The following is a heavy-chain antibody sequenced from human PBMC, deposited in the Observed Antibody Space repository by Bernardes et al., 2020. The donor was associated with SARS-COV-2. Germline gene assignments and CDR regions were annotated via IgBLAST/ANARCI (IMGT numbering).Heavy chain of an antibody. CDR3: ARAPMAYYEFWSGYYTGYDDYKDV. V-gene: IGHV4-39*07. CDR2: IYYNGRT. J-gene: IGHJ6*03. Sequence: RQPPGKGLAWIGSIYYNGRTYYTPSLKRRVTISVDTSKNQFSLKLSAVTAADTAVYYWARAPMAYYEFWSGYYTGYDDYKDVWDKGNTVTVS. D-gene: IGHD3-3*01.